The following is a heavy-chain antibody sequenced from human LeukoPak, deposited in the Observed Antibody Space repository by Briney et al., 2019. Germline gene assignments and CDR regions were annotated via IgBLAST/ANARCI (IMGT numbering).Heavy chain of an antibody. Sequence: AGGSLRLSCAASGFTFSSYAMHWVRQAPGKGLEWVAVISYDGSNKYYADSVKGRFTISRDNSKNTLYLQMNSLRAEDTAVYYCATQWLVRYFTDTQNLDYWGQGTLVTVSS. J-gene: IGHJ4*02. D-gene: IGHD6-19*01. CDR2: ISYDGSNK. CDR3: ATQWLVRYFTDTQNLDY. CDR1: GFTFSSYA. V-gene: IGHV3-30-3*01.